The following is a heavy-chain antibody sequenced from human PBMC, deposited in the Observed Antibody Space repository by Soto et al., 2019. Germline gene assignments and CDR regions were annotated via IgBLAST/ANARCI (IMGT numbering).Heavy chain of an antibody. D-gene: IGHD1-20*01. Sequence: EVQLVESGGGLVQPGGSLRLSCEASGFTFSAYWMGWVRQARGTGLQWVATIKTDGSEKYYVDSVTGRFTISRDNDKNSLYLQLNTLRAEDTGVYYCARPIRGSPEDVWGQGTTVTVSS. CDR2: IKTDGSEK. CDR1: GFTFSAYW. CDR3: ARPIRGSPEDV. J-gene: IGHJ6*02. V-gene: IGHV3-7*05.